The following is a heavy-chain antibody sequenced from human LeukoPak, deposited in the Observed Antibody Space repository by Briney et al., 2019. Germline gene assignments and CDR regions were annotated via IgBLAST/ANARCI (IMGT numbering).Heavy chain of an antibody. Sequence: PGGSLRLSCAASGFTFSTYAMHWVRQAPGKGLEWVAVISYDGGNKYYADSVKGRFTISRDNSKNTLYLQINSLRAEDTAVYYCARDIEGQWLAFFDYWGQGTLVSVSS. V-gene: IGHV3-30-3*01. J-gene: IGHJ4*02. D-gene: IGHD6-19*01. CDR3: ARDIEGQWLAFFDY. CDR1: GFTFSTYA. CDR2: ISYDGGNK.